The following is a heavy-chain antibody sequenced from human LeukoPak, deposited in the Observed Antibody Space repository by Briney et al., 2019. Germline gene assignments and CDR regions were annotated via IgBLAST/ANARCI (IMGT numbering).Heavy chain of an antibody. CDR2: ISYDGSDK. J-gene: IGHJ5*02. Sequence: GGSLRLSCVASGFTFGSFGMHWVRQAPGKGLQWVALISYDGSDKYYEDSVKGRFTVSRDNSKNTLYLQMNSLRPEDTAVYYCAKDWGLTVLVGSWGQGTLVTVSS. V-gene: IGHV3-30*18. CDR1: GFTFGSFG. CDR3: AKDWGLTVLVGS. D-gene: IGHD2-8*02.